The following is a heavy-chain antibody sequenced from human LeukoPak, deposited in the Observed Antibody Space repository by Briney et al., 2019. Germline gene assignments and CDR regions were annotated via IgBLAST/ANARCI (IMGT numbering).Heavy chain of an antibody. D-gene: IGHD4-17*01. CDR2: INPNSGGT. J-gene: IGHJ4*02. CDR3: AMNLDYGDYSLDY. Sequence: ASVKVSCKASGYTFTGYYMHWVRQAPGQALEWIGRINPNSGGTNYAQKFQGRVTMTRDTSISTAYMELSRLRSDDTAVYYCAMNLDYGDYSLDYWGQGTLVTVSS. V-gene: IGHV1-2*06. CDR1: GYTFTGYY.